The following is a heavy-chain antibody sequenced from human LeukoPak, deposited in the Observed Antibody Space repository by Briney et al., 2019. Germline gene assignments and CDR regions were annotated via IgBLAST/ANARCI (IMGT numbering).Heavy chain of an antibody. CDR1: GYTFTSYG. V-gene: IGHV1-18*01. CDR2: ISAYSGNT. D-gene: IGHD6-19*01. J-gene: IGHJ4*02. Sequence: ASVKVSCKASGYTFTSYGISWVRQAPGQGLEWMGWISAYSGNTNYAQKLQGRVTMTTDTSTSTAYMELRSLRSDDTAVYYCARAVPGKYYFDYWGQGTLVTVSS. CDR3: ARAVPGKYYFDY.